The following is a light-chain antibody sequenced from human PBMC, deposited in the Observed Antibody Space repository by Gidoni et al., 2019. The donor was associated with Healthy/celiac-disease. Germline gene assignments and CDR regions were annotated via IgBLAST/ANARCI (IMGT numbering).Light chain of an antibody. CDR2: DAS. CDR1: QGISSA. CDR3: QQFNSYPYT. Sequence: AIQLTQSPSSLSASVGDRVTITCRASQGISSALAWYQQKPGQAPKLLIYDASSLESGVPSRFSGSGSGTDFTLTISSLQPEDFATYYCQQFNSYPYTFGQXTKLEIK. J-gene: IGKJ2*01. V-gene: IGKV1-13*02.